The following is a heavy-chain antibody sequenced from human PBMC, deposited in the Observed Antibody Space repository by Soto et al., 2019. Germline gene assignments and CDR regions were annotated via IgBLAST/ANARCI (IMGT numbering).Heavy chain of an antibody. CDR1: GGSISSSSYY. D-gene: IGHD2-15*01. Sequence: SETLSLTCTVSGGSISSSSYYWGWIRQPPGKELEWIGSIYYSGSTYYNQSLKSRVTISVDTSKNQFSLKLSSVTAADTAVYYCARHTPAISISDHWGQGTLVTVS. CDR3: ARHTPAISISDH. V-gene: IGHV4-39*01. J-gene: IGHJ4*02. CDR2: IYYSGST.